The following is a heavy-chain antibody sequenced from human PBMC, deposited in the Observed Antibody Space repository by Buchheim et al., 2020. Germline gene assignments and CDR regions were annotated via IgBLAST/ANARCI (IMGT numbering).Heavy chain of an antibody. CDR3: ARVANYYGSGVHFDY. J-gene: IGHJ4*02. Sequence: QVQLQESGPGLVKPSETLSLTCTVSGGSISSYYWSWIRQPPGKGLEWIGCIYYSGSTNYNPSLKSRVTISVDTSKNQFSLKLSSVTAADTAVYYCARVANYYGSGVHFDYWGQGTL. V-gene: IGHV4-59*01. CDR2: IYYSGST. CDR1: GGSISSYY. D-gene: IGHD3-10*01.